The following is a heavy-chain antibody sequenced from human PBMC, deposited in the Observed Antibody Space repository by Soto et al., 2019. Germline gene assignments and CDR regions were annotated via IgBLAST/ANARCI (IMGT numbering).Heavy chain of an antibody. Sequence: SETRSLTCTVSGGSISSGGYYWSWIRQHPGKGLEWIGYIYYSGSTYYNPSLKSRVTISVDTSKNQFSLKLSSVTAADTAVYYCAREHSSSWYNSFDYWGQGTLVTVSS. V-gene: IGHV4-31*03. CDR2: IYYSGST. CDR1: GGSISSGGYY. J-gene: IGHJ4*02. D-gene: IGHD6-13*01. CDR3: AREHSSSWYNSFDY.